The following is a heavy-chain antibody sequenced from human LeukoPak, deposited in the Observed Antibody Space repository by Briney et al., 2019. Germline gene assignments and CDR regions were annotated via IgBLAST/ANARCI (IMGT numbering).Heavy chain of an antibody. CDR1: GYSISSGYY. D-gene: IGHD1-7*01. V-gene: IGHV4-38-2*01. CDR2: IYHSGLS. J-gene: IGHJ5*02. Sequence: SATLSLTCAVSGYSISSGYYWGWIRQPPGKGLEWIGSIYHSGLSYYNPSLKSRVTISVDTSKNQFSLKLSSVTAADTAVYYCARVRNNWNYFSARNNWFDPWGQGTLVTVSS. CDR3: ARVRNNWNYFSARNNWFDP.